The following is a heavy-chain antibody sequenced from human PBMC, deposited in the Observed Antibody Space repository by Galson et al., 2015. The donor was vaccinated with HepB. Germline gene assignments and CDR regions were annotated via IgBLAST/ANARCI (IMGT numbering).Heavy chain of an antibody. V-gene: IGHV3-30-3*01. CDR3: ARDKLGVRALFDY. CDR2: ISYDGSNK. J-gene: IGHJ4*02. Sequence: LRLSCAASGFTFSSYAMHWVRQAPGKGLEWVAVISYDGSNKYYADSVKGRFTISRDNSKNTLYLQMNSLRAEDTAVYYCARDKLGVRALFDYWGQGTLVTVSS. CDR1: GFTFSSYA. D-gene: IGHD7-27*01.